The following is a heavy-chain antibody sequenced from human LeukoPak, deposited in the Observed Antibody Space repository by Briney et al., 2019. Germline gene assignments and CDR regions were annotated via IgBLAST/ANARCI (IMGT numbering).Heavy chain of an antibody. V-gene: IGHV3-23*01. J-gene: IGHJ4*02. D-gene: IGHD3-22*01. CDR1: GFTFSSYA. CDR2: ISGSGGST. CDR3: ARTRTYYYDSSGYSKPTFDY. Sequence: GGSLRLSCAASGFTFSSYAMSWVRQAPGKGLEWVSAISGSGGSTYYADSVKGRFTISRDNSKNTLYLQMNSLRAEDTAVYYCARTRTYYYDSSGYSKPTFDYWGQGTLVTVSS.